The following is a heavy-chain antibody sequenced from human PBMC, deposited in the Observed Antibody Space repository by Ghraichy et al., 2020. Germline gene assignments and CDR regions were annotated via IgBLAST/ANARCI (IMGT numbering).Heavy chain of an antibody. V-gene: IGHV1-69*13. CDR3: AREGVPDIVVVTAIPSPDAFDI. Sequence: SVKVSCKASGGTFSSYAISWVRQAPGQGLEWMGGIIPIFGTANYAQKFQGRVTITADESTSTAYMELSSLRSEDTAVYYCAREGVPDIVVVTAIPSPDAFDIWGQGTMVTVSS. CDR1: GGTFSSYA. D-gene: IGHD2-21*02. J-gene: IGHJ3*02. CDR2: IIPIFGTA.